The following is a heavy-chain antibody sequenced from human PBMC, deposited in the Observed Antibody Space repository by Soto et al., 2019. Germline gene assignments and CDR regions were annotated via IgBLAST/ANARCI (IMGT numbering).Heavy chain of an antibody. CDR3: ARDRAHVDIVATGTYYYYGMDV. CDR1: GGTFSSYA. V-gene: IGHV1-18*01. Sequence: GASVKVSCKASGGTFSSYAISWVRQAPGQGLEWMGGISAYNGSTNYAQKLQGRVTMTTDTSTSTAYMELRSLRSDDTAVYYCARDRAHVDIVATGTYYYYGMDVWGQGTTVTVSS. D-gene: IGHD5-12*01. J-gene: IGHJ6*02. CDR2: ISAYNGST.